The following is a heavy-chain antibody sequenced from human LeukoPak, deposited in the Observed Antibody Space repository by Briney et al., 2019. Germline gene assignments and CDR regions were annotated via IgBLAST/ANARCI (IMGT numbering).Heavy chain of an antibody. CDR1: GITFSSYA. CDR3: ARNGIYQLHWVWFDP. D-gene: IGHD2-2*01. Sequence: GGSLRLSCAVSGITFSSYAMHWVRQAPGKGLEWVAVISYDGSNKYYADSVKGRFTISRDNSKNTLYLQMNSLRAEDTAVYYCARNGIYQLHWVWFDPWGEGTLVTVSS. V-gene: IGHV3-30-3*01. CDR2: ISYDGSNK. J-gene: IGHJ5*02.